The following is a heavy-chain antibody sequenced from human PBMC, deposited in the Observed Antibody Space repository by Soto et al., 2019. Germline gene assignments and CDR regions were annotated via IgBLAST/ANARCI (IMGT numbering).Heavy chain of an antibody. D-gene: IGHD3-10*01. J-gene: IGHJ6*02. CDR3: AKDHGSGFYYYYGMDV. Sequence: QVQLVESGGGVVQPGRSLRLSCAASGFTFSSYGMHWVRQAPGKGLEWVAVISYDGSNKYYADSVKGRFTISRDNSKKRLYLQMNSLRAEDTAVYYCAKDHGSGFYYYYGMDVWGQGTTVTVSS. CDR1: GFTFSSYG. V-gene: IGHV3-30*18. CDR2: ISYDGSNK.